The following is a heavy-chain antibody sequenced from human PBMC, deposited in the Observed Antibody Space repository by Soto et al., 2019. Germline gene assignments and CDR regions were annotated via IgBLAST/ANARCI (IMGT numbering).Heavy chain of an antibody. CDR2: INYSGST. CDR1: GGSFSGYY. Sequence: QVQLQQWGAGLLKPSETLSLTCAVYGGSFSGYYWSWIRQPPGKGLEWIGEINYSGSTNYNPSLKSRVTISVDTSKNQFSLKLSSVTAADTAVYYCARDRRKYCSSTSCRYYYYYGMDVWGQGTTVTVSS. CDR3: ARDRRKYCSSTSCRYYYYYGMDV. J-gene: IGHJ6*02. D-gene: IGHD2-2*01. V-gene: IGHV4-34*01.